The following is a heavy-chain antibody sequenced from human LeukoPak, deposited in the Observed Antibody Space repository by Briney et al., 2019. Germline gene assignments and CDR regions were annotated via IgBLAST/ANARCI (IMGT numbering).Heavy chain of an antibody. CDR2: ISSSASTI. J-gene: IGHJ6*04. Sequence: GGSLRLSCAASGFIFSDYYMSWIRQAPGKGLEWVSYISSSASTIYYADSVKGRFAISRDNAKNSLYLQMNSLRAEDTAVYYCAELGITMIGGVWGKGTTVTISS. CDR1: GFIFSDYY. V-gene: IGHV3-11*04. D-gene: IGHD3-10*02. CDR3: AELGITMIGGV.